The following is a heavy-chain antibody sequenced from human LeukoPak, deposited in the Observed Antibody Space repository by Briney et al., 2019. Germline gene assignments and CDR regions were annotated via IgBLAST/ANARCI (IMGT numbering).Heavy chain of an antibody. V-gene: IGHV4-34*01. CDR2: INHSGST. Sequence: SETLSLTCAVYGGSFSGYYWSWIRQPPGKGLEWIGEINHSGSTNYNPSLKSRVTISVDTSKNQFSLKLSSVTAADTAVYFCARYLAVAGFDPWGQGTLVTVSS. J-gene: IGHJ5*02. CDR3: ARYLAVAGFDP. CDR1: GGSFSGYY. D-gene: IGHD6-13*01.